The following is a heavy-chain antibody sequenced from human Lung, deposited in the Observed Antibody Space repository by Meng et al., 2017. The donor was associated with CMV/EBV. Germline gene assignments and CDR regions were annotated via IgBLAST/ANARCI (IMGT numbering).Heavy chain of an antibody. Sequence: SETLSLXCAVYGGSFSGYYWGWIRQPPGKGPEWIGEINHSGSTNYNPSLKSRVTISVDTSRNQFSLKLGSVTAADTAVYYCARGRGKPAAIYYYGMAVWGQGTTVTVSS. J-gene: IGHJ6*02. V-gene: IGHV4-34*01. D-gene: IGHD2-2*02. CDR1: GGSFSGYY. CDR2: INHSGST. CDR3: ARGRGKPAAIYYYGMAV.